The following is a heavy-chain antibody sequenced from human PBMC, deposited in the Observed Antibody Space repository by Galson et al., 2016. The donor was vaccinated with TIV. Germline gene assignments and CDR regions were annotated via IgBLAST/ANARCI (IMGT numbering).Heavy chain of an antibody. J-gene: IGHJ4*02. CDR3: VGVINGDQAFDC. V-gene: IGHV1-46*01. Sequence: SVKVSCKASGDTLITHYMHWVRQAPGQGLEWMGIVDPTGGNATYAQTFQGRVAMTRDTSTRTVYMELDRLRYEDTAIYSCVGVINGDQAFDCWGQGTPVTVSS. CDR2: VDPTGGNA. CDR1: GDTLITHY. D-gene: IGHD7-27*01.